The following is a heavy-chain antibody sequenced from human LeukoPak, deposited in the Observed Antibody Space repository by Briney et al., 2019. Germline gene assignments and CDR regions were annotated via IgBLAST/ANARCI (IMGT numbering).Heavy chain of an antibody. Sequence: PGGSLRVSCSASGFTFSDYYMSWVRQAPGRGLEWVSYISSSSSYTDYADSVKGRFTISRDNAKNSLYLQMNSLRAEDTAVYYCARDKAVWFGEYVGSYYFDYWGQGTLVTVSS. D-gene: IGHD3-10*01. J-gene: IGHJ4*02. CDR1: GFTFSDYY. CDR3: ARDKAVWFGEYVGSYYFDY. V-gene: IGHV3-11*06. CDR2: ISSSSSYT.